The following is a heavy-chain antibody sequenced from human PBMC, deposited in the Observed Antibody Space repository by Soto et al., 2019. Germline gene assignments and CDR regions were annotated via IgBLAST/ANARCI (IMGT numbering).Heavy chain of an antibody. D-gene: IGHD2-2*01. V-gene: IGHV4-31*03. CDR2: IYCSGST. CDR3: ARDLQGPAATPAGWFDP. CDR1: GGSISSGGYY. Sequence: QVQLQESGPGLVKPSQTLSLTCTVSGGSISSGGYYWSWIPQHPGQGREGIGYIYCSGSTYYNPSVTSRGTKTVDTSKNQYSLKLSSVTAAHRAVYSCARDLQGPAATPAGWFDPWGQVTLVTVSS. J-gene: IGHJ5*02.